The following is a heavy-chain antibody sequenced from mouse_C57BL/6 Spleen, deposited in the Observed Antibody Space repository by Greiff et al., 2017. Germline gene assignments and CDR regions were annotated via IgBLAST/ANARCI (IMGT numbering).Heavy chain of an antibody. V-gene: IGHV1-82*01. J-gene: IGHJ1*03. CDR3: ARYPYYYGSSSYWYFDV. D-gene: IGHD1-1*01. CDR2: IYPGGGDT. CDR1: GYAFSTSW. Sequence: VQLQQSGPELVKPGASVKISCKASGYAFSTSWMNWVRQRPGKGLEWIGRIYPGGGDTNYNGKFKGKATLTADKSSSTAYMQLSSLTSEDSAVYFCARYPYYYGSSSYWYFDVWGTGTTVTVSS.